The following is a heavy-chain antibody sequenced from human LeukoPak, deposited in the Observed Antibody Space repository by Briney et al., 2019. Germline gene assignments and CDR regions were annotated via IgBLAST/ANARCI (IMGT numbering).Heavy chain of an antibody. V-gene: IGHV3-66*03. CDR1: GFSVSNYY. Sequence: GGSLRLSCAGSGFSVSNYYMSWVRQAPGKGLEWVSLIRDSGKTFYADSVKGRFTISRDNSKNTMYLQMNRLRVEDTAVYFCARDRAVTQDWVEFDPWGQGTLVTVSS. CDR3: ARDRAVTQDWVEFDP. CDR2: IRDSGKT. D-gene: IGHD4-17*01. J-gene: IGHJ5*02.